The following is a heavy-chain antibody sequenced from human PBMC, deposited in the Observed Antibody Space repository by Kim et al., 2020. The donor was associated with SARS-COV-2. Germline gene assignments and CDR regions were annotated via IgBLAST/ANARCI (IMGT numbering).Heavy chain of an antibody. CDR2: ISDSGAST. D-gene: IGHD1-1*01. CDR1: GFTFKNHG. CDR3: AKETGNQYYFDY. V-gene: IGHV3-23*01. J-gene: IGHJ4*02. Sequence: GGSLRLSCAASGFTFKNHGMDWVRQAPGKGLEWVSAISDSGASTSYADSAKGRFTISRDNSKNTLYLQMNSLRADDTAVYYCAKETGNQYYFDYWGQGTLFTVSS.